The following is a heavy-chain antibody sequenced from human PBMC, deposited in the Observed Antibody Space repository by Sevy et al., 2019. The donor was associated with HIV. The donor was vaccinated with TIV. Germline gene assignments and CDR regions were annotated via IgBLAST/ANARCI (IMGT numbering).Heavy chain of an antibody. CDR3: ARRGYSYGYIDAFDI. V-gene: IGHV4-39*01. D-gene: IGHD5-18*01. Sequence: SETLSLTCTVSGGSISSSSYYWGWIRQPPGKGLEWIGSIYYSGSTYYNPSLKSRVTISVDTSKNQFSLMLSSVTAADTAVYYCARRGYSYGYIDAFDIWGQGTMVTVSS. J-gene: IGHJ3*02. CDR1: GGSISSSSYY. CDR2: IYYSGST.